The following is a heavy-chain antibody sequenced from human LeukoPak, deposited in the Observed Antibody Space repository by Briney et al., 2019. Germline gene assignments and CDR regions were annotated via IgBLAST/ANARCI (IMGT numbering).Heavy chain of an antibody. D-gene: IGHD6-6*01. Sequence: SVKVSCKASGYTFTSYDINWVRQATGQGLEWRGEIIPIFGTANYAQKFQGRVTITADESTSTAYMELSSLRSEDTAVYYCARDASGEQLVDYFDYWGQGTLVTVSS. CDR2: IIPIFGTA. J-gene: IGHJ4*02. CDR3: ARDASGEQLVDYFDY. CDR1: GYTFTSYD. V-gene: IGHV1-69*13.